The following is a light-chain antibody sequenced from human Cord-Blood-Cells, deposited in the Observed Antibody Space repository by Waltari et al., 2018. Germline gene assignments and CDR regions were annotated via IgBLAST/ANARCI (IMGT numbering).Light chain of an antibody. CDR2: RNN. CDR3: AAWDDSLSGWV. CDR1: SSNIGSNY. J-gene: IGLJ3*02. Sequence: QSVLTQPPSVSGAPGQRVTISCSGSSSNIGSNYVYWYQQLPGTAPKLLSYRNNQRPSGVPDRFSGSKSGTSASLAISGLRSEDEADYYCAAWDDSLSGWVFGGGTKLTVL. V-gene: IGLV1-47*01.